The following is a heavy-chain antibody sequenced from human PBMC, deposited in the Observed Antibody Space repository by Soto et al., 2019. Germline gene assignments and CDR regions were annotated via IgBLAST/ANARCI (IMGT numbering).Heavy chain of an antibody. CDR2: VIPLLDAS. D-gene: IGHD1-1*01. CDR1: GVTFNNYT. V-gene: IGHV1-69*08. CDR3: ASGKSQMSQDRMGFYYYLDV. J-gene: IGHJ6*03. Sequence: QVQLAQSGAEVKKPGSSVKISCTASGVTFNNYTFTWVRRAPGQGLEWMGRVIPLLDASNYAEKFQDRVTITADRSTSTVYMELSGRRADDSAIYYGASGKSQMSQDRMGFYYYLDVWGKGTTVTVSS.